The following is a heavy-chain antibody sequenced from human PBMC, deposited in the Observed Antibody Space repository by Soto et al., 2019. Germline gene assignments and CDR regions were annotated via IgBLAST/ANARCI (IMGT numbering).Heavy chain of an antibody. CDR3: AGTTSHYWYYMDV. CDR2: TYYRSRWYN. D-gene: IGHD1-7*01. CDR1: GDSVSSNSAA. V-gene: IGHV6-1*01. J-gene: IGHJ6*03. Sequence: SQTLSLTCAISGDSVSSNSAAWNWIRQSPSRGLEWLGRTYYRSRWYNDYAVSVRSRMTVNPDTSKNQFSLQLTSVTPEDTAVYYCAGTTSHYWYYMDVWGKGTTVTVSS.